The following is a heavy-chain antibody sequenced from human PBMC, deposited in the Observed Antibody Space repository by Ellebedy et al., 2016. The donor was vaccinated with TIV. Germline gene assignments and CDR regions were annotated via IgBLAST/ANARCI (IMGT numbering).Heavy chain of an antibody. V-gene: IGHV3-48*02. CDR2: ISLSSSTI. Sequence: GESLKISCAASGFTFSSYSMNWVRQAPGKGLEWVSHISLSSSTIYYADSVKGRFTISRDNAKNLLSLQMNSLRDEDTAVYYCARGPRFGESSFDYWGQGTLVTVSS. D-gene: IGHD3-10*01. CDR3: ARGPRFGESSFDY. J-gene: IGHJ4*02. CDR1: GFTFSSYS.